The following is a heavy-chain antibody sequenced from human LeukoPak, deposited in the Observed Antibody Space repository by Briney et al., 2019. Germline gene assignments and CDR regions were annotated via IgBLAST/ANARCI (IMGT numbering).Heavy chain of an antibody. J-gene: IGHJ4*02. V-gene: IGHV1-69*02. CDR3: AISLPYYYGSGSYY. CDR1: GDIFNTYS. CDR2: IIPIFDIA. Sequence: ASVKVSCKASGDIFNTYSINWFRQAPGQGLEWMGKIIPIFDIANYAQSFQDRVTITADKSTSIAYMELSSLRSEDTAVYYCAISLPYYYGSGSYYWGQGTLVTVSS. D-gene: IGHD3-10*01.